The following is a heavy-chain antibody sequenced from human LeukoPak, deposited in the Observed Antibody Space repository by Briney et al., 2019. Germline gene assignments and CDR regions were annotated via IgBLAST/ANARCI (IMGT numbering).Heavy chain of an antibody. CDR3: ARGYYGSGSYSNYFDY. J-gene: IGHJ4*02. Sequence: SQTLSLTCTVSGGSISSGSYYWSWIRQPAGKGLEWIGRIYTSGSTNYNPSLKSRVTISVDTSKNQFSLKLSSVTAADTAVYYCARGYYGSGSYSNYFDYWGQGTLVTVSS. CDR2: IYTSGST. V-gene: IGHV4-61*02. D-gene: IGHD3-10*01. CDR1: GGSISSGSYY.